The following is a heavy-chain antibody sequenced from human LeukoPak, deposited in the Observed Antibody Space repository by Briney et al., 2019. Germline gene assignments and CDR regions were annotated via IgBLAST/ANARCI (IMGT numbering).Heavy chain of an antibody. V-gene: IGHV1-8*01. CDR2: MNPNSGNT. CDR3: ATVKRDYYDSSGYYSFDY. D-gene: IGHD3-22*01. J-gene: IGHJ4*02. CDR1: GYTFTSCD. Sequence: ASVKVSCKASGYTFTSCDINWVRQATGQGLEWMGWMNPNSGNTGYAQKFQGRVTMTRDTSISTAYMELSSLRSEDTAVYYCATVKRDYYDSSGYYSFDYWGQGTLVTVSS.